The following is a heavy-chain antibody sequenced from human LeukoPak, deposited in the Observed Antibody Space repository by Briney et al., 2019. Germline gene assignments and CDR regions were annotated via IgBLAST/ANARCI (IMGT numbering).Heavy chain of an antibody. D-gene: IGHD2-2*01. CDR3: ARALGIVVVPAAPVYGWFDP. CDR2: ISYDGSNK. J-gene: IGHJ5*02. Sequence: GGSLRLSCAASGFTFSSYAMHWVRQAPGKGLEWVAVISYDGSNKYYADSVKGRFTISRDNSKNTPYLQMNSLRAEDTAVYYCARALGIVVVPAAPVYGWFDPWGQGTLVTVSS. CDR1: GFTFSSYA. V-gene: IGHV3-30*04.